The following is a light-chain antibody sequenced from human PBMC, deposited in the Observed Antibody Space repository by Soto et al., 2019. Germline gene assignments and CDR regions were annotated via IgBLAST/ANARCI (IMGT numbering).Light chain of an antibody. CDR1: SSNIGKNY. J-gene: IGLJ1*01. V-gene: IGLV1-51*01. CDR3: GTWDGSLNDFYV. CDR2: DNN. Sequence: QSVLTQPPSVSAAPGQKVTISCSGSSSNIGKNYVSWYQQLPGTAPKLLIYDNNKRPSGIPDRFSGSKSGTSATLGITGLQTGDEADYYCGTWDGSLNDFYVFGTGTRSPS.